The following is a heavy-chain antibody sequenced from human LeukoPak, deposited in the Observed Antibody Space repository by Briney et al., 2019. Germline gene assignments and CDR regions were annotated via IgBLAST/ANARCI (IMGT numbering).Heavy chain of an antibody. D-gene: IGHD6-13*01. J-gene: IGHJ4*02. CDR3: ARPLSGTVPRGFHY. CDR2: IFYSGST. CDR1: GDSISSSSYS. Sequence: SETLSLTCTVSGDSISSSSYSWGWLRQPPGKRQECSGSIFYSGSTYYNPSLKSRVTISVDTYKNQSSLKLSSVTAADTAVYYCARPLSGTVPRGFHYWGQGTLVTVSS. V-gene: IGHV4-39*01.